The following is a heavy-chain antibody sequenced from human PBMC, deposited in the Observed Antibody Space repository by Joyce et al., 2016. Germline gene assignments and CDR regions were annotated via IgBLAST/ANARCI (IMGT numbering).Heavy chain of an antibody. CDR2: INYGGGT. Sequence: QLQLQESGPGLVKPSETLSLTCTVSGGSTSDSSNYWGLIRQPPGKGLELIGSINYGGGTYYNPALQSRVTMSLATSKTHVSLKLSSVAAADTAVYYCARHPVGYFDYGGQGTLVTVCS. J-gene: IGHJ4*02. D-gene: IGHD4-23*01. CDR1: GGSTSDSSNY. CDR3: ARHPVGYFDY. V-gene: IGHV4-39*01.